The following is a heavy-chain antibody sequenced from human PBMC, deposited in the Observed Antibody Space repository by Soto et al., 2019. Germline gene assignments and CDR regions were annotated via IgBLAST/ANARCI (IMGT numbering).Heavy chain of an antibody. V-gene: IGHV4-59*01. CDR1: VRPISSYY. CDR3: ARTQDLITIFGVVIRHYGIDV. CDR2: IYYSGST. J-gene: IGHJ6*02. D-gene: IGHD3-3*01. Sequence: SPTLSLTCIASVRPISSYYRSWIGQAPGVGLEGIGYIYYSGSTNYNPSLKSRVTISVDTSKNQFSLKLSSVTAADTAVYYCARTQDLITIFGVVIRHYGIDVWGQGTTVSVS.